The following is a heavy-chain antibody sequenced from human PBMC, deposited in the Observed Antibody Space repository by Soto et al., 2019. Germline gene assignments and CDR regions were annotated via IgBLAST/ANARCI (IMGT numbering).Heavy chain of an antibody. D-gene: IGHD4-4*01. V-gene: IGHV1-46*01. CDR2: INPSGGRT. J-gene: IGHJ6*02. CDR1: GYTFTSNQ. Sequence: QMQLVQSGAEVKKPGASVKVSCQASGYTFTSNQMHWVRQAPGQGLEWMGMINPSGGRTTYAPWFQGSVMMTRDTSASTIYMELSSLRSEDTAMYYCAPAGPPTTTGVSTVYTMDVWGQGTTVTVS. CDR3: APAGPPTTTGVSTVYTMDV.